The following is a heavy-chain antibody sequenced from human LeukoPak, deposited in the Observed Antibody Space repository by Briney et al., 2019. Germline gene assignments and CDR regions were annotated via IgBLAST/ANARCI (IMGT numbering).Heavy chain of an antibody. CDR2: INPNSGGT. CDR1: GYTFTGYY. Sequence: ASVKVSCKASGYTFTGYYMHWVRQAPGQELEWMGWINPNSGGTNYAQKFQGRVTMTRDTSISTAYMELSRLRSDDRAVYYCARFRGSGVNGYNWFDPWGQGTLVTVSS. J-gene: IGHJ5*02. V-gene: IGHV1-2*02. D-gene: IGHD3-10*01. CDR3: ARFRGSGVNGYNWFDP.